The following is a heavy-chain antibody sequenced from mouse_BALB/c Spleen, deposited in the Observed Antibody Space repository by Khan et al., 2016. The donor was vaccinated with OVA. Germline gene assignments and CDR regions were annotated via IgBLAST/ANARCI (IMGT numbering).Heavy chain of an antibody. V-gene: IGHV2-6-1*01. CDR1: GFSLTNYG. D-gene: IGHD2-10*01. CDR3: ARQPYYQYYVMDY. CDR2: IWSDGST. Sequence: QVQLKQSGPGLVAPSQSLSITCTISGFSLTNYGVHWVRLPPGKGLEWLVVIWSDGSTTYNSALKSRLSISKDNSKSQVFLKMNSHQTDDTAMYYCARQPYYQYYVMDYWGQGTSVTVSS. J-gene: IGHJ4*01.